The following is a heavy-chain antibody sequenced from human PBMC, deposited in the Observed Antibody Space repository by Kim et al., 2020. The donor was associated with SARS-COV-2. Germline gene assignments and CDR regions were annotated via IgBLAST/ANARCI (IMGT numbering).Heavy chain of an antibody. V-gene: IGHV3-7*01. CDR3: ARDGAEVPFLHVF. CDR2: INQDGSEK. Sequence: GGSLRLSCAASGITFSTYWMSWVRQAPGKGLEWVANINQDGSEKYYVDSVKGRFTISRDNAKNSLYLQMNSLRAEDTAVYYCARDGAEVPFLHVFWGQGTLVTVSS. D-gene: IGHD2-2*01. J-gene: IGHJ4*02. CDR1: GITFSTYW.